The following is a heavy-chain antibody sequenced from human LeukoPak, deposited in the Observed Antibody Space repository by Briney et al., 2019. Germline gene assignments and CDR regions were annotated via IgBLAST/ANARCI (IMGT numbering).Heavy chain of an antibody. D-gene: IGHD3-10*01. CDR1: GLTFSRYD. CDR2: IRSNGGST. J-gene: IGHJ4*02. CDR3: VKDSSSGSYFDY. V-gene: IGHV3-64D*06. Sequence: GGSLRLFCSASGLTFSRYDMHWVRRARAKGLEYVSAIRSNGGSTYYADSVKGRFTISRDNPRNTLQRQMSSLRVEDTAVYYCVKDSSSGSYFDYWGQGTLVTVSS.